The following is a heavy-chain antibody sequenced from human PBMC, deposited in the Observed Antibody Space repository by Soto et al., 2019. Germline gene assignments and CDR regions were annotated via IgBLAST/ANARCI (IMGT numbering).Heavy chain of an antibody. J-gene: IGHJ6*02. D-gene: IGHD4-17*01. CDR2: ISAYNSDT. CDR1: GYSFTTHG. CDR3: ARDPPFSGILRGTPLMDV. V-gene: IGHV1-18*04. Sequence: QVQLVQSEAEVRKPGASVKVSCKASGYSFTTHGISWVRRAPGHGLEWIGWISAYNSDTHYVQRFQGRSTMTTDTSTSTAYMELRSLTSDDTAVYYCARDPPFSGILRGTPLMDVWGQGTTVTVSS.